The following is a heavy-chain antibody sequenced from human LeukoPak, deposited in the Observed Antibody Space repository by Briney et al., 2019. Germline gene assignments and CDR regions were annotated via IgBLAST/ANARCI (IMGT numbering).Heavy chain of an antibody. CDR3: AKGGTGYPDYYFDY. J-gene: IGHJ4*02. D-gene: IGHD3/OR15-3a*01. Sequence: GGSLRLSCAASGFTFDDYAMHWVRRAPGKGLEWVSGVSWNSGRIDYADSVKGRFTISRDNAKNSLYLQMNSLRAEDTALYFCAKGGTGYPDYYFDYWGQGTLVTVSP. CDR2: VSWNSGRI. V-gene: IGHV3-9*01. CDR1: GFTFDDYA.